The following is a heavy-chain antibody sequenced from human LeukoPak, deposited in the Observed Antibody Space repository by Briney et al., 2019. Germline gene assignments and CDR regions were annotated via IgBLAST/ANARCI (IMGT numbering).Heavy chain of an antibody. D-gene: IGHD3-22*01. CDR3: AKDRVVYYYDSSGIDY. V-gene: IGHV3-33*06. CDR1: GFTFSSYG. Sequence: PGGSLRLSCAASGFTFSSYGMHWARQAPGKGREWVAVIWYEGSNKYYADSVKGPFTISRDNSKNTLYLQMNSLRAEDTAVYYCAKDRVVYYYDSSGIDYWGQGTLVTVSS. J-gene: IGHJ4*02. CDR2: IWYEGSNK.